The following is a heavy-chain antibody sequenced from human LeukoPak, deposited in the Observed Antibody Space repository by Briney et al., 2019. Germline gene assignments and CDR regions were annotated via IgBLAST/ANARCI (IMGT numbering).Heavy chain of an antibody. CDR1: GFTFSSYG. CDR2: IWYDGSNK. Sequence: GRSLRLSCAASGFTFSSYGMHWVRQAPGKGLEWVAVIWYDGSNKYYADSVKGRFTISRDNSKNTLYLQMNSLRAEDTAVYYCARRGGYCSSTSCCYDYWGQGTLVTVSS. V-gene: IGHV3-33*01. CDR3: ARRGGYCSSTSCCYDY. J-gene: IGHJ4*02. D-gene: IGHD2-2*01.